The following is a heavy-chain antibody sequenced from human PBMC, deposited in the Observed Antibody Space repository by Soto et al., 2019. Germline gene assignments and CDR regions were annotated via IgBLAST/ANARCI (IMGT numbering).Heavy chain of an antibody. CDR1: GGTFSSYA. CDR2: IIPIFGTA. D-gene: IGHD6-6*01. J-gene: IGHJ6*02. Sequence: QVQLVQSGAEVKKPGSSVKVSCKASGGTFSSYAISWVRQAPGQGLEWMGGIIPIFGTANYAQKFQGRVTITADESTSTAYMELSSLRSEDTVVYYCARCSSSSWAAPGGHYYYGMDVWGQGTTVTVSS. V-gene: IGHV1-69*01. CDR3: ARCSSSSWAAPGGHYYYGMDV.